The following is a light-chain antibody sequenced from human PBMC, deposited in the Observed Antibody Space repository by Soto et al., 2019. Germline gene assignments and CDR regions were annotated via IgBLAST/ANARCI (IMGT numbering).Light chain of an antibody. CDR1: QSINSW. CDR2: KAS. J-gene: IGKJ1*01. Sequence: DIQMTQSPSTLSASVGDRVTITCRASQSINSWLAWYQQKPGKAPKFLIYKASSLVSGVPSRFSGSGSGTQFTLAISSLQTDDFATYYCQQYGTYPTWTFGQGTKVDMK. CDR3: QQYGTYPTWT. V-gene: IGKV1-5*03.